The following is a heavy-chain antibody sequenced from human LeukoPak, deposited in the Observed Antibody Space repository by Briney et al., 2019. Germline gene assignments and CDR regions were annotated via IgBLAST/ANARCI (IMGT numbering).Heavy chain of an antibody. Sequence: GGPLRLSCEASGFTFSSYWMGWVRQAPGKGLEWVANIKQDGSDKYYVDSLKGRLTISRDNSKNTLYLQMNSLIAEDTAVYYCARDSPDGAARFDYWGQGTLVTVSS. CDR1: GFTFSSYW. CDR2: IKQDGSDK. J-gene: IGHJ4*02. V-gene: IGHV3-7*01. CDR3: ARDSPDGAARFDY. D-gene: IGHD6-6*01.